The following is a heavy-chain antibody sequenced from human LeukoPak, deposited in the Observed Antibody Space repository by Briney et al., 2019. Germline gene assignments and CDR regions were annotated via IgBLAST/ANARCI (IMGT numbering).Heavy chain of an antibody. J-gene: IGHJ6*02. CDR2: VYYSGST. CDR3: ARDRFPFYYYDSSRNDYYYGMDV. D-gene: IGHD3-22*01. V-gene: IGHV4-59*02. Sequence: PSETPSLTCAVSGGSVSGYYWSWIRQPPGERLEWIGYVYYSGSTDYNPSLKSRVTMSVDTSKNQFSLKLSSVTAADTAVYYCARDRFPFYYYDSSRNDYYYGMDVWGQGTTVTVSS. CDR1: GGSVSGYY.